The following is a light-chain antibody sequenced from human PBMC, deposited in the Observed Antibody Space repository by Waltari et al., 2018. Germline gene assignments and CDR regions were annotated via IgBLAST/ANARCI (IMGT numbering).Light chain of an antibody. CDR1: ILRTYY. V-gene: IGLV3-19*01. CDR3: SSRELSGHVV. J-gene: IGLJ2*01. Sequence: SSDLTQDPAVSVALGQTVRITCQGDILRTYYGNWCRQKPGQPPELVIYGKNNRPSGIPDRFSASSSGNTASLIITVAQADDEADYYCSSRELSGHVVFGGGTRLTVL. CDR2: GKN.